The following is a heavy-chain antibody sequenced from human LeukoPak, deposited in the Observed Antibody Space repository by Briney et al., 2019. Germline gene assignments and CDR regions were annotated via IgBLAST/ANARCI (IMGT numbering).Heavy chain of an antibody. CDR3: ARGTMELRYYYYMDV. Sequence: SVKVSCKASGGTFSSYAISWVRQAPGQGLEWMGGIIPVFGPAKYAQKLQGRVTITTDESTSTAYMELSSLRSEDTAVYYCARGTMELRYYYYMDVWGIGTTVAVSS. CDR1: GGTFSSYA. D-gene: IGHD1-7*01. V-gene: IGHV1-69*05. CDR2: IIPVFGPA. J-gene: IGHJ6*03.